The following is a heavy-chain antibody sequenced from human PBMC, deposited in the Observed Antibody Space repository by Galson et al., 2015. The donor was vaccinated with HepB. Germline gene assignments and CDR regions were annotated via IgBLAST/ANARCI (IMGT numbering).Heavy chain of an antibody. CDR1: GYTLTELS. D-gene: IGHD3-22*01. CDR3: ARYYYDSSGYLGAFDI. V-gene: IGHV1-24*01. CDR2: FDPEDGET. J-gene: IGHJ3*02. Sequence: SVKVSCKVSGYTLTELSMHWVRQAPGKGLEWMGGFDPEDGETIYAQKFQGRVTMTEDTSTDTAYMELSSLRSEDTAVYYCARYYYDSSGYLGAFDIWGQGTMVTVSS.